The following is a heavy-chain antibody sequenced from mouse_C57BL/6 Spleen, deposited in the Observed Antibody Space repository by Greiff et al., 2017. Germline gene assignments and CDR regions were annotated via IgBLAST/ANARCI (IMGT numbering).Heavy chain of an antibody. D-gene: IGHD1-1*01. V-gene: IGHV1-64*01. CDR1: GYTFTSYW. J-gene: IGHJ2*01. Sequence: QVQLQQPGAELVKPGASVKLSCKASGYTFTSYWMHWVKQRPGQGLEWIGMIHPNSGSTNYNEKFKSKATLTVDKSSRTAYMQLSSLTSEDSAVYYCATTVVATGDYWGQGTTLTVSS. CDR3: ATTVVATGDY. CDR2: IHPNSGST.